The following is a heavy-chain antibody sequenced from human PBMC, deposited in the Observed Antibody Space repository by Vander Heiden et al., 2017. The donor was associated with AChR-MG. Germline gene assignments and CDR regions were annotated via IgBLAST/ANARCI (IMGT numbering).Heavy chain of an antibody. J-gene: IGHJ4*02. CDR3: TKSLVSTGYAGVGDS. CDR1: GYSISNGYY. CDR2: VYHSGST. V-gene: IGHV4-38-2*01. Sequence: QVQLQESGPGLVKPSETLSLTCGVSGYSISNGYYWGWIRQPPGKGLEWIGSVYHSGSTSYTPSLKSRLTISVDTSKNQFSLRLSSLNAADTAVYYCTKSLVSTGYAGVGDSWVQGVPVTVS. D-gene: IGHD3-22*01.